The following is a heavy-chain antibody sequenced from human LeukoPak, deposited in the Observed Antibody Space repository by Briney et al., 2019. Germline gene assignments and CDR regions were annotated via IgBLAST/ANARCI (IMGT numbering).Heavy chain of an antibody. CDR2: ISSDSSTI. J-gene: IGHJ4*02. Sequence: GGSLRLSCAASGFTFSDYYMSWLRQAPGKGLEWVSYISSDSSTIYYADSVKGRFTFSRDNTMNSLFLQMNNIRAEDTAVYYCARDVHGGAFDYWGRGTLVTVSS. CDR3: ARDVHGGAFDY. V-gene: IGHV3-11*04. CDR1: GFTFSDYY. D-gene: IGHD4-23*01.